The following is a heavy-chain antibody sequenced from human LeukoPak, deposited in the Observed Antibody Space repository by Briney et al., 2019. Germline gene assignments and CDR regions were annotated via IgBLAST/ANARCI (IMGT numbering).Heavy chain of an antibody. D-gene: IGHD6-13*01. CDR2: IYTSGST. CDR1: GGSISSYY. CDR3: ARDEQQLVPRGMDV. V-gene: IGHV4-4*07. Sequence: SQTLSLTCTVSGGSISSYYWSWIRQPAGKGLEWIGRIYTSGSTNYNPSLKSRVTMSVDTSKNQCSLKLSSVTAADTAVYYCARDEQQLVPRGMDVWGQGTTVTVSS. J-gene: IGHJ6*02.